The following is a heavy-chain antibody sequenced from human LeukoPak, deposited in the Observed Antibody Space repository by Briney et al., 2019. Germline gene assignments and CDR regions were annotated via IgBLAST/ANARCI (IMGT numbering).Heavy chain of an antibody. V-gene: IGHV1-18*01. J-gene: IGHJ4*02. D-gene: IGHD6-13*01. CDR2: ISAYNGNT. Sequence: ASVKVSCKASGYTFTSYGINWVRQAPGQGLEWMGWISAYNGNTNYAQKLQGRVTMTTDTSTSTAYMELRSLRSDDTAVYYCARTFSGIIAAADDFDYWGQGTLVTVSS. CDR3: ARTFSGIIAAADDFDY. CDR1: GYTFTSYG.